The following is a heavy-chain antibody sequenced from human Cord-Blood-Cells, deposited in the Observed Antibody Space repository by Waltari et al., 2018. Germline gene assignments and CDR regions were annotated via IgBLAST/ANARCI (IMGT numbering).Heavy chain of an antibody. CDR1: GFTFSSYE. CDR2: ISSSGSTI. D-gene: IGHD1-1*01. V-gene: IGHV3-48*03. Sequence: EVQLVESGGGLVQPGGSLRLSCAASGFTFSSYEMNWVRQAPGKGLEWVSYISSSGSTIYYADSVKGRFTISRDNAKNSLYLQMNSLVAEDTAVYYCARVGYNWNYYYYYGMDVWGQGTTVTDSS. CDR3: ARVGYNWNYYYYYGMDV. J-gene: IGHJ6*02.